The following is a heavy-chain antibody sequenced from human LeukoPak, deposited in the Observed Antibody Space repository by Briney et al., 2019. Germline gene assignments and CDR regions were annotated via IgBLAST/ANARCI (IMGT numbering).Heavy chain of an antibody. CDR1: GFTFSSYA. Sequence: GGSLRLSCAASGFTFSSYAMPWVRQAPGKGLEWVAVISYDGSNKYYADSVKGRFTISRDNSKNTLYLQMNSLRAEDTAVYYCARGPMMLENDAFDIWGQGTMVTVSS. V-gene: IGHV3-30-3*01. D-gene: IGHD4/OR15-4a*01. CDR3: ARGPMMLENDAFDI. CDR2: ISYDGSNK. J-gene: IGHJ3*02.